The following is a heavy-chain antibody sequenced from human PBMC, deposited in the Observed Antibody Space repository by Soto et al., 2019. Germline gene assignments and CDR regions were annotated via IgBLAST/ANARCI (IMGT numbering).Heavy chain of an antibody. CDR2: ISAYNGNT. D-gene: IGHD6-6*01. CDR1: GYTFTSYG. CDR3: ARDPPFRVRNGSSLPNYYYGMDV. Sequence: QVQLVQSGAEVKKPGASVKVSCKASGYTFTSYGISWVRQAPGQGLEWMGWISAYNGNTNYAQKLQGRVTMTTDTSTRTAYMERRSLRSDDTAVYYWARDPPFRVRNGSSLPNYYYGMDVWAKGPRSPSP. V-gene: IGHV1-18*01. J-gene: IGHJ6*02.